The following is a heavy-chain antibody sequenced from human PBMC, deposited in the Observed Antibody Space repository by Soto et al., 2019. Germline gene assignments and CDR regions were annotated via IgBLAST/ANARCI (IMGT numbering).Heavy chain of an antibody. V-gene: IGHV3-30*03. CDR2: ISYDGSNK. CDR3: ASALMVRGLTRGYSYYGLDV. J-gene: IGHJ6*02. D-gene: IGHD3-10*01. Sequence: PGGSLRLSCAASGFTFSSYGMHWVRQAPGKGLEWVAVISYDGSNKYYADSVKGRLTISRDNSKNTLYLQMNSLRAGDTAVYYCASALMVRGLTRGYSYYGLDVWGQGTTVTVSS. CDR1: GFTFSSYG.